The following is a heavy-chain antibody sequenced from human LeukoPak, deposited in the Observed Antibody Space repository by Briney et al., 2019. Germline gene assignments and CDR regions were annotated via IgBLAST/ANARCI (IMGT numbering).Heavy chain of an antibody. J-gene: IGHJ3*02. CDR2: TSSSGTST. CDR1: GFTFSNYA. CDR3: AKGWLKSSLDGFDI. D-gene: IGHD1-26*01. Sequence: PGGSLTLSCAPSGFTFSNYAMSWVRHAPGKGLEWVSVTSSSGTSTYYTDSVKGRFTLSRHNSKNMLYLQMNSLRAEDTAIYYCAKGWLKSSLDGFDIWRQGTMVTVSS. V-gene: IGHV3-23*01.